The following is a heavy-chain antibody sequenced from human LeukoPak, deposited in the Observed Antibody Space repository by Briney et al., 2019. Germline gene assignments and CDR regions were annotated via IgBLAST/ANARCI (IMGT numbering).Heavy chain of an antibody. D-gene: IGHD3-22*01. Sequence: PLASVKVSCKASGGTFSSYAISWVRQAPGQGLEWMGGIIPIFGTANYAQKFQGGVTITADESTSTAYMELSSLRSEDTAVYYCARGREYYYDSSGYLSLWYFDYWGQGTLVTVSS. CDR3: ARGREYYYDSSGYLSLWYFDY. CDR1: GGTFSSYA. V-gene: IGHV1-69*13. J-gene: IGHJ4*02. CDR2: IIPIFGTA.